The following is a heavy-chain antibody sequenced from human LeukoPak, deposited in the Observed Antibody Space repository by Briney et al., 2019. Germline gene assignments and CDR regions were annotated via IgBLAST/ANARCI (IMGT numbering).Heavy chain of an antibody. Sequence: SQTLSLTCPVSGGSINSGSYFWSWIRQPAGKGLEWIGRIYTSGITNYNSSLMSRATISIDTSKNQFSLKLSSVTAADTAVYYCARSNSGSYRELDYWGQGALVTVSS. D-gene: IGHD1-26*01. J-gene: IGHJ4*02. CDR1: GGSINSGSYF. CDR2: IYTSGIT. V-gene: IGHV4-61*02. CDR3: ARSNSGSYRELDY.